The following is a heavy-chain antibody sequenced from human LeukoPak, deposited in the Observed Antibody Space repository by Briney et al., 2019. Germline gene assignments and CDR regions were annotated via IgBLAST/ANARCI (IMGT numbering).Heavy chain of an antibody. Sequence: SETLSITCTVSGGSISSYYWSWIRQPPGKGLEWIGYIYYSGSTNYNPSLKSRVTISVDTSKNQFSLKLSSVTAANTAVYYCARSRGYGDPYYFDYWGQGTLVTVSS. CDR1: GGSISSYY. CDR3: ARSRGYGDPYYFDY. CDR2: IYYSGST. D-gene: IGHD4-17*01. J-gene: IGHJ4*02. V-gene: IGHV4-59*01.